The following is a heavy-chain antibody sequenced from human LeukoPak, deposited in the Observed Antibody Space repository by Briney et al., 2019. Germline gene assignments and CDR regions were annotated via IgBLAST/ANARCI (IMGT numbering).Heavy chain of an antibody. V-gene: IGHV3-30*01. CDR1: GFTFSTYA. Sequence: PGGSLRLSCAASGFTFSTYAMHWVRQAPGKGFEWLTFISYNGKNDDYADSVKGRFSISRDNSNNTLYLQMNSLKVEDTALYYCARVFVRSGAAFDIWGQGSMVIVSS. J-gene: IGHJ3*02. CDR2: ISYNGKND. CDR3: ARVFVRSGAAFDI. D-gene: IGHD3-10*01.